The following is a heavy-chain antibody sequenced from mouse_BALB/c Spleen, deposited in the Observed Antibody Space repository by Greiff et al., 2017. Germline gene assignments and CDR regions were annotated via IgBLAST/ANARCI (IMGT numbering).Heavy chain of an antibody. V-gene: IGHV10-1*02. CDR3: VSGSTGY. CDR1: GFTFNTYA. J-gene: IGHJ2*01. CDR2: IRSKSNNYAT. D-gene: IGHD1-1*01. Sequence: EVKLMESGGGLVQPKGSLKLSCAASGFTFNTYAMNWVRQAPGKGLEWVARIRSKSNNYATYYADSVKDRFTISRDDSQSMLYLQMNNLKTEDTAMYYCVSGSTGYWGQGTTLTVSS.